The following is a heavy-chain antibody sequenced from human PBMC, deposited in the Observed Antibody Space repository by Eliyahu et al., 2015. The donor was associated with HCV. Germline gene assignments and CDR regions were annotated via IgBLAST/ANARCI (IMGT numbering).Heavy chain of an antibody. J-gene: IGHJ2*01. Sequence: QVQLQESGPGLVKPSETLSLTCTVXXGSIXSXYWSWIRQPPGKGLEWIGYIYYSGSTNYNPSLKSRVTISVDTSKNQFSLKLSSVTAADTAVYYCARDRRLRGATLNWYFDLWGRGTLVTVSS. CDR1: XGSIXSXY. V-gene: IGHV4-59*01. CDR3: ARDRRLRGATLNWYFDL. D-gene: IGHD1-26*01. CDR2: IYYSGST.